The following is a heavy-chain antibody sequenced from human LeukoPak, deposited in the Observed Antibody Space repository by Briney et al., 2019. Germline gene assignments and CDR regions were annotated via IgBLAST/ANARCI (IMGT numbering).Heavy chain of an antibody. J-gene: IGHJ5*01. CDR2: IPYSGAT. D-gene: IGHD3-16*02. V-gene: IGHV4-4*07. Sequence: SKTLTLTCTVSGVSIKRDYWNWVRQPAGKGLEWIARIPYSGATNDNPSLRSRVSMSVDMSKNQYSLKLSSVTAADTAVYYCARGFELITFGGAIGKLNWFDSWGQGTLVTVSS. CDR1: GVSIKRDY. CDR3: ARGFELITFGGAIGKLNWFDS.